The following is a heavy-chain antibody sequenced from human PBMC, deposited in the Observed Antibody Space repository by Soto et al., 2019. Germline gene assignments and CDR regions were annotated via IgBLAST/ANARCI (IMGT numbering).Heavy chain of an antibody. J-gene: IGHJ2*01. Sequence: QVQLVQSGAEVKKSGSSVKVSCKASGGTFSGYTVNWVRQAPGQGLEWMGGIIPIFGTPNYAQNFQGRVTISADTSTSTVYMELSSLRSEDTAVYYCAREGDYSEYSLTPTNWYFELWGRGTLVTVSS. CDR1: GGTFSGYT. CDR2: IIPIFGTP. V-gene: IGHV1-69*06. D-gene: IGHD4-17*01. CDR3: AREGDYSEYSLTPTNWYFEL.